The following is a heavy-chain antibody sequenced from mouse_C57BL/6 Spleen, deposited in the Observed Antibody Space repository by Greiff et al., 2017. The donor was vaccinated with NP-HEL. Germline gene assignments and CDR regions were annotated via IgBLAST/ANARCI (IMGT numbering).Heavy chain of an antibody. Sequence: QVQLQQSGPELVKPGASVKISCKASGYAFSSSWMNWVKQRPGKGLEWIGRIYPGDGDTNYNGKFKGKATLTADKSSSTAYMQLSSLTSEDSAVYFCARGTAQDWAYWGQGTLVTVSA. CDR1: GYAFSSSW. CDR3: ARGTAQDWAY. D-gene: IGHD3-2*02. J-gene: IGHJ3*01. CDR2: IYPGDGDT. V-gene: IGHV1-82*01.